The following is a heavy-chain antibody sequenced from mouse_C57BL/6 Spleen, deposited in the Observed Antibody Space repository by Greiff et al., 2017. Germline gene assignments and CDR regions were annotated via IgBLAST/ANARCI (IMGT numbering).Heavy chain of an antibody. CDR2: IYPRDGST. D-gene: IGHD3-2*02. V-gene: IGHV1-85*01. J-gene: IGHJ2*01. Sequence: QVQLQQSGPELVKPGASVKLSCKASGYTFTSYDINWVKQRPGQGLAWIGWIYPRDGSTKYNEKFKGKATLTVDTSSSTAYMELHSLTSEDSAVYFCARERAAQATGTYCDDWGQGTTLTVSS. CDR1: GYTFTSYD. CDR3: ARERAAQATGTYCDD.